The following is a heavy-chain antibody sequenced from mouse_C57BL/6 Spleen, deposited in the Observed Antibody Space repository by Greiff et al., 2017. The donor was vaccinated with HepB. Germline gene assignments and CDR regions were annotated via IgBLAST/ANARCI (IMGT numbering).Heavy chain of an antibody. Sequence: EVKLMESGGGLVKPGGSLKLSCAASGFTFSSYAMSWVRQTPEKRLEWVATISDGGSYTYYPDNVKGRFTISRDNAKNNLYLQMSHLKSEDTAMYYCARASTGIFDYWGQGTTLTVSS. CDR1: GFTFSSYA. CDR3: ARASTGIFDY. J-gene: IGHJ2*01. V-gene: IGHV5-4*03. D-gene: IGHD4-1*02. CDR2: ISDGGSYT.